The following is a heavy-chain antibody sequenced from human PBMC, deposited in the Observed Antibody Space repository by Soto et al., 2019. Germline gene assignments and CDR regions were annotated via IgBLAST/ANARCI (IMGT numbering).Heavy chain of an antibody. CDR3: ARAKRGSFYFDS. CDR2: INPNSGDT. V-gene: IGHV1-2*02. CDR1: GYTFTIYF. J-gene: IGHJ4*02. D-gene: IGHD1-26*01. Sequence: QVQLVQSGPEMSKPGASVKVSCNTSGYTFTIYFIHWVRQAPGQGLEWRGWINPNSGDTKYAQNFQGRVTMTRDTSISTAYMDLGGLTSDDTAVFFCARAKRGSFYFDSWGQGTLVSVSS.